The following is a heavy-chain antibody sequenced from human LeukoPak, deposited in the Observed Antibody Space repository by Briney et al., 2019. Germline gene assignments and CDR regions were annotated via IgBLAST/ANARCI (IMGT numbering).Heavy chain of an antibody. J-gene: IGHJ4*02. CDR3: AGVRHVDYDSSGYFQGGTFFDY. Sequence: GGSLRLSCAASGFTFSDHYMDWVRQAPGKGLEWVGRIRNKAKSHTTQYAASVKGRFTISRDDSKNSLYLQMNSLRAEDTAVYYCAGVRHVDYDSSGYFQGGTFFDYWGQGTLVTVSS. D-gene: IGHD3-22*01. CDR1: GFTFSDHY. V-gene: IGHV3-72*01. CDR2: IRNKAKSHTT.